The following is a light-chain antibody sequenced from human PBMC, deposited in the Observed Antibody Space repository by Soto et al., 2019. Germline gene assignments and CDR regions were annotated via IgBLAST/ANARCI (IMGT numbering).Light chain of an antibody. CDR3: QQYGSSPYT. CDR1: QSVSSSD. J-gene: IGKJ2*01. CDR2: GAS. V-gene: IGKV3-20*01. Sequence: EIVLTQSPGTLSLSPGERATLSCMASQSVSSSDLAWYQQKPGQAHRLLIYGASSRATGIPDRFSGSGSGTDFSLTISRLEPEDFAVYYCQQYGSSPYTFGQGTKLEIK.